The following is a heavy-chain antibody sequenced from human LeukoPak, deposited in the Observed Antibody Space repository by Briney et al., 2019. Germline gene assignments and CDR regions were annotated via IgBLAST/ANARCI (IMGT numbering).Heavy chain of an antibody. CDR2: ICYSGGT. J-gene: IGHJ6*02. CDR1: GGSISSYY. V-gene: IGHV4-59*01. D-gene: IGHD3-22*01. CDR3: ARDRRYYDSSGTVYYDGMDV. Sequence: SETLSLTCTVSGGSISSYYWSWIRQPPGKGLEWIGYICYSGGTNYNPSLKSRVTISVDTSKNQFSLKLSSVIAADTAVYYCARDRRYYDSSGTVYYDGMDVWGQGTMVTVSS.